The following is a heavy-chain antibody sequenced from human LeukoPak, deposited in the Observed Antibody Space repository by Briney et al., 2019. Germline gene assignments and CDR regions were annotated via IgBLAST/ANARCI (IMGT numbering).Heavy chain of an antibody. CDR2: ISGSGDNT. V-gene: IGHV3-23*01. CDR1: GFTFSSYA. Sequence: GGSLRLSCAASGFTFSSYAMSWVRQVPGKGLEWVSVISGSGDNTYYADSVKGRFAVSRDNAKNSLYLQMDSLRVEDTAVYYCARDFFHSGASRPFDYWGQGTLVTVSS. J-gene: IGHJ4*02. CDR3: ARDFFHSGASRPFDY. D-gene: IGHD2-15*01.